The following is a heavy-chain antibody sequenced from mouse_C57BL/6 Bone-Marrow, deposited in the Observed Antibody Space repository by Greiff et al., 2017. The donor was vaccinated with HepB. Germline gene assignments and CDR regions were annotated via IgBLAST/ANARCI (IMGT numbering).Heavy chain of an antibody. CDR1: GYTFTSYD. V-gene: IGHV1-85*01. CDR2: IYPRDGST. Sequence: QVQLQQSGPELVKPGASAKLSCKASGYTFTSYDINGVKQRPGQGLEWIGWIYPRDGSTKYNERFKGKATLTVNTSSSTAYLGLHSLTSEDTAVYFCARGERSFDYWCHGTTLTVSS. CDR3: ARGERSFDY. J-gene: IGHJ2*01.